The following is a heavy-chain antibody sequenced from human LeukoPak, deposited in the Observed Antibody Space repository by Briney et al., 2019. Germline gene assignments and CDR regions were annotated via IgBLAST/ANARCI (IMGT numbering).Heavy chain of an antibody. D-gene: IGHD1-26*01. J-gene: IGHJ4*02. CDR1: GFTFSSYG. Sequence: PGGSLRLSCAASGFTFSSYGMHWVRQAPGKGLEWVAFIRYDGSNKYYADSVKGRFTISRDNSKNTLYLQMNSLRAEDTAVYYCAKGGGGWELLLGRARRHPTSIDYWGQGTLVTVSS. V-gene: IGHV3-30*02. CDR3: AKGGGGWELLLGRARRHPTSIDY. CDR2: IRYDGSNK.